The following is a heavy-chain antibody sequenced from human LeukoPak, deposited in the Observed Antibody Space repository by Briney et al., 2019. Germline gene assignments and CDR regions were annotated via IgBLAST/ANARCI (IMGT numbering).Heavy chain of an antibody. V-gene: IGHV3-74*01. Sequence: GGSLRLSCAASGFTFSSYWMHWVRQAPGKGLVWVSRINSDETRTNFADSVKGRFTISRDNAKNTLYLQMNSLRADDTAVYYCARGGGYAWDYWGQGTLVTVSS. CDR3: ARGGGYAWDY. J-gene: IGHJ4*02. CDR1: GFTFSSYW. CDR2: INSDETRT. D-gene: IGHD5-12*01.